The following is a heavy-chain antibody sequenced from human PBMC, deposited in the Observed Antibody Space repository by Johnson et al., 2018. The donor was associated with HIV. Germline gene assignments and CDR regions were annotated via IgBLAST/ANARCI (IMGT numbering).Heavy chain of an antibody. CDR2: IRYDGSNK. CDR3: AKVIARSNYYGSGSYRDPGAFDI. J-gene: IGHJ3*02. V-gene: IGHV3-30*02. D-gene: IGHD3-10*01. Sequence: QVQLVESGGGVVQPGGSLRLSCAASGFTFSSYGMHWVRQAPGKGLEWVAFIRYDGSNKYYADSVKGRFTISSANYKNTLYLQMNSLRAEDTAVYYCAKVIARSNYYGSGSYRDPGAFDIWGQGTMVTVSS. CDR1: GFTFSSYG.